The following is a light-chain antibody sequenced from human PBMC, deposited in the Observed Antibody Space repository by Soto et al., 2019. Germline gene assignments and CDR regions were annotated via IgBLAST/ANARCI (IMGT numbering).Light chain of an antibody. CDR3: SSFTSKSSLI. J-gene: IGLJ2*01. Sequence: QSALTQPASVSGSPGQSITISCAGTMRDVGGYNLVSWYQQHPGRAPQLILYEVRNRPSGISFRSSGSKSGNTASLTISGLQAEDEADYYCSSFTSKSSLIFGGGTKVTVL. CDR2: EVR. V-gene: IGLV2-14*01. CDR1: MRDVGGYNL.